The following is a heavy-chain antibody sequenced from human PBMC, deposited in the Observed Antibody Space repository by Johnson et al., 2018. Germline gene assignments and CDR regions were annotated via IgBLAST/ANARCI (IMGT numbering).Heavy chain of an antibody. D-gene: IGHD4-17*01. CDR3: AREYGDGPPPDHYYYDRDG. V-gene: IGHV4-59*01. Sequence: QVQLQESGPGLVKPSETLSLTCTVSGGSIRNYYWSWIRQPPGKGLEWLGYVYYSGSTNYTPSLKSRVTISLDTSQSQFSLKLRSVTAADTAGYYCAREYGDGPPPDHYYYDRDGWGKGTIGPVSS. J-gene: IGHJ6*03. CDR2: VYYSGST. CDR1: GGSIRNYY.